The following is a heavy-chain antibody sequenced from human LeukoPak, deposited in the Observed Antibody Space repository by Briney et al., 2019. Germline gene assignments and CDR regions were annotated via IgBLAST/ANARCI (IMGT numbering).Heavy chain of an antibody. J-gene: IGHJ6*02. V-gene: IGHV3-7*03. CDR3: ARGGGLDV. CDR2: INHNGNVN. CDR1: GFTFSSYW. D-gene: IGHD3-16*01. Sequence: SGGSLRLSCAASGFTFSSYWMNWARQAPGKGLEWVASINHNGNVNYYVDSVKGRFTISRDNAKNSLYLQMSNLRAEDTAVYFCARGGGLDVWSQGATVTVSS.